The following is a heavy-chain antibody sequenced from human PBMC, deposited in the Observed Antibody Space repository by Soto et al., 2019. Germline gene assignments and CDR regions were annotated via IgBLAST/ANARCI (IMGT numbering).Heavy chain of an antibody. D-gene: IGHD1-1*01. V-gene: IGHV1-2*06. Sequence: PSVQVSCKASGYTLADRYIHWVRQAHGQGLEWMGLINPNTGATHYSHRFQGRVSLTRDTSITTAYMELNSLTSDDTAVYFCARIRTGSLLLYLFDLWGQGTLVTVSS. J-gene: IGHJ4*02. CDR1: GYTLADRY. CDR2: INPNTGAT. CDR3: ARIRTGSLLLYLFDL.